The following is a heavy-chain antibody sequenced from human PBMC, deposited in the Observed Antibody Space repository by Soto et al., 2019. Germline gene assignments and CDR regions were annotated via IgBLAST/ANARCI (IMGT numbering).Heavy chain of an antibody. D-gene: IGHD3-10*01. V-gene: IGHV3-23*01. J-gene: IGHJ4*02. CDR1: GFTFSSYA. Sequence: GGSLRLSCAASGFTFSSYAMSWVRQAPGKGLGWVSAISGSGGSTYYTDSVKGRFTISRDNSKNTLYLQMNSLRAEDTAVYYCARENYYFIDYWGQGTLVTVSS. CDR3: ARENYYFIDY. CDR2: ISGSGGST.